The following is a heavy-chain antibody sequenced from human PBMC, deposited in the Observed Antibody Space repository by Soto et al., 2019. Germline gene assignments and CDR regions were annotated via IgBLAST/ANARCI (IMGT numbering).Heavy chain of an antibody. CDR2: ISSSSSYI. J-gene: IGHJ4*02. CDR1: GFTFSSYS. D-gene: IGHD3-9*01. Sequence: AGGSLRLSCAASGFTFSSYSMNWVRQAPGKGLEWASSISSSSSYIYYADSVKGRFTISRDNAKNSLYLQMNSLRAEDTAVYYCARFEPLRYFDYWGQGTLVTVSS. CDR3: ARFEPLRYFDY. V-gene: IGHV3-21*01.